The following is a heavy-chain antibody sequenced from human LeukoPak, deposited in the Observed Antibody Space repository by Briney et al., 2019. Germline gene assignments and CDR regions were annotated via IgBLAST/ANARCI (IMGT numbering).Heavy chain of an antibody. CDR2: ISCSSSYI. CDR1: GFTFSSYS. J-gene: IGHJ4*02. Sequence: GGSLRLSCAAAGFTFSSYSMNWVRQAPGKGLEWVSSISCSSSYIYYADSVKSRFTISRDNAKNSLYLQMNSLRAEDTAVYYCAREGGYAFDYWGQGTLVTVSS. V-gene: IGHV3-21*01. D-gene: IGHD5-12*01. CDR3: AREGGYAFDY.